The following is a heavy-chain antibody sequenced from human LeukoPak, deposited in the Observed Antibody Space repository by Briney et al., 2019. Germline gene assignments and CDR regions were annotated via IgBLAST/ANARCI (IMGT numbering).Heavy chain of an antibody. CDR3: ARAPLTISSYYFDY. D-gene: IGHD3-3*01. CDR2: ISAYNGNT. Sequence: VASVKVSCKASGYTFTSYGISWVRQAPGQGLEWMGWISAYNGNTNYAQKLQGRVTMTTDTSTSTAYMELRSLRSDDTAVYYCARAPLTISSYYFDYGGKGPLVTVSS. J-gene: IGHJ4*02. V-gene: IGHV1-18*01. CDR1: GYTFTSYG.